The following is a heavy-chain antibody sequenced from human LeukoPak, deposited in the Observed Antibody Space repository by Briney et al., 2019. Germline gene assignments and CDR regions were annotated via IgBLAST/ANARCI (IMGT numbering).Heavy chain of an antibody. J-gene: IGHJ6*02. D-gene: IGHD3-22*01. Sequence: PSETLSLTCTVSGGSISSYYWSWIRQPPGKGLEWFGYIYYSGSTNYNPSLKSRVTISVDTSKNQFSLKLSSVTAADTAVYYCARSPPYYYDSSGYYYYYYGMDVWGQGTTVTVSS. CDR2: IYYSGST. V-gene: IGHV4-59*01. CDR1: GGSISSYY. CDR3: ARSPPYYYDSSGYYYYYYGMDV.